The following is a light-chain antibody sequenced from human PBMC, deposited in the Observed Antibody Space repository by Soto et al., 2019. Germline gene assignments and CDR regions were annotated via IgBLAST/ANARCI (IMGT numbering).Light chain of an antibody. Sequence: QSALTQPASVSGSPGQSITISCTGTRSDVGGYNFVSWYQQFPGKAPKLMIYEVRNRPSGISNRFSGSKSGNTASLTISGLQAEDEADYYCSSYTSSGTLEVFGTGTKVT. J-gene: IGLJ1*01. V-gene: IGLV2-14*01. CDR3: SSYTSSGTLEV. CDR1: RSDVGGYNF. CDR2: EVR.